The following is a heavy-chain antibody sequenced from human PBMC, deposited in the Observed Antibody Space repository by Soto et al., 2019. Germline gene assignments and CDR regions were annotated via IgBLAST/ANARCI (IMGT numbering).Heavy chain of an antibody. CDR1: GGTFSSYA. CDR2: VIPIFGTA. V-gene: IGHV1-69*13. CDR3: ARDKYGVHDYYYYGMDV. J-gene: IGHJ6*02. D-gene: IGHD1-1*01. Sequence: SVKVSCKASGGTFSSYAISWVRQAPGQGLEWMGGVIPIFGTANYAQKFQGRVTITADESTSTAYMELSSLRSEDTAVYYCARDKYGVHDYYYYGMDVWGQGTTVTVSS.